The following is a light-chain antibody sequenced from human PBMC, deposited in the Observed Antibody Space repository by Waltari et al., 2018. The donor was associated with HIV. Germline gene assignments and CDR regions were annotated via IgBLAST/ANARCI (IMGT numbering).Light chain of an antibody. CDR2: GLT. CDR3: SSYSTLKTIL. Sequence: QSALTQPASVSGSPGQSVTISCTGGNTDIGAFDLVSWYQQRSGEAPQLILFGLTSRPSGVSSRFSGFKSGHTASLTISGLHDGDEAYYFCSSYSTLKTILFGGGTKLTV. J-gene: IGLJ3*02. CDR1: NTDIGAFDL. V-gene: IGLV2-14*03.